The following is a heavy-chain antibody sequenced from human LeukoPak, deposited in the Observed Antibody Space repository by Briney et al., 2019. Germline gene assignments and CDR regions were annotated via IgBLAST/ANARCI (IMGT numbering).Heavy chain of an antibody. J-gene: IGHJ6*02. V-gene: IGHV3-15*01. CDR1: GFTFSSYW. Sequence: GGSLRLSCAASGFTFSSYWMSWVRQAPGKGLEWVGRIKSKADGGTTDYAAPVKGRFTISRDDSKNTLYLEMNSLRAEDTAVYYCASSLFDWLLSPYYYYGMDVWGQGTTVTASS. CDR3: ASSLFDWLLSPYYYYGMDV. CDR2: IKSKADGGTT. D-gene: IGHD3-9*01.